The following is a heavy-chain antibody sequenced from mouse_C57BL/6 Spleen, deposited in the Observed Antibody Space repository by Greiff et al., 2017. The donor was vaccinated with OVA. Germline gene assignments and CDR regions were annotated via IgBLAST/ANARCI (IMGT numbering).Heavy chain of an antibody. CDR3: TRYYGSSYGYFDY. J-gene: IGHJ2*01. Sequence: EVKLQESGGGLVQPGGSMKLSCAASGFTFSDAWMDWVRQSPEKGLEWVAEIRNKANNHATYYAESVKGRFTISRDDSKSSVYLQMNSLRAEDTGIYYCTRYYGSSYGYFDYWGQGTTLTVSS. D-gene: IGHD1-1*01. V-gene: IGHV6-6*01. CDR2: IRNKANNHAT. CDR1: GFTFSDAW.